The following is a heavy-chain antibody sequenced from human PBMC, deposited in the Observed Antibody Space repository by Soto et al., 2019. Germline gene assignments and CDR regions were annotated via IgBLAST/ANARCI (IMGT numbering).Heavy chain of an antibody. J-gene: IGHJ1*01. CDR3: AKDMSSRIEYFQH. CDR2: ISWNSGSI. Sequence: GGSLRLSCAASGFTFDDYAMHWVRQAPGKGLEWVSGISWNSGSIGYADSVKGRFTISRDNAKNSLYLQMNSLRAVDTALYYCAKDMSSRIEYFQHWGQGTLVTVSS. CDR1: GFTFDDYA. V-gene: IGHV3-9*01.